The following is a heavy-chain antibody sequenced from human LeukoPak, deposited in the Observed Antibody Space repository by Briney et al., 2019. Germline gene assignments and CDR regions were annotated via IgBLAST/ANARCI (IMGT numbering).Heavy chain of an antibody. J-gene: IGHJ6*02. CDR2: ISYDGSHE. D-gene: IGHD6-6*01. CDR1: GFTISNFG. Sequence: GRSLRLSCTASGFTISNFGMRWVRQAPGKGLEWVALISYDGSHEYYSDSVKGRFTISRDNSKNTLYLQMNNLRPDDTAVYRCASSGVRGSWMGMDVWGQGTTVTVSS. V-gene: IGHV3-30*03. CDR3: ASSGVRGSWMGMDV.